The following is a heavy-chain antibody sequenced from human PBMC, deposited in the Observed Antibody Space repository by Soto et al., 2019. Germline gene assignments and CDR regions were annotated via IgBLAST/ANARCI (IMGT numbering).Heavy chain of an antibody. CDR1: GGTFSSYA. J-gene: IGHJ4*02. CDR3: ARDRYYDSSGYFDY. Sequence: RASVKVSCKASGGTFSSYAISWVRQAPGQGLEWMGGIIPIFGTANYAQKFQGRVTITADESTSTAYMELSSLRSEDTAVYYCARDRYYDSSGYFDYWGQGTLVTVSS. V-gene: IGHV1-69*13. D-gene: IGHD3-22*01. CDR2: IIPIFGTA.